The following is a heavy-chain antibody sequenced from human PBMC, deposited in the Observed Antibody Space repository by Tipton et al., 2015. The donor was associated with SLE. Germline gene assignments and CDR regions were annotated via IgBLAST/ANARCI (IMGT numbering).Heavy chain of an antibody. J-gene: IGHJ4*02. D-gene: IGHD1-26*01. CDR2: IYTSGCT. CDR1: GGSISSYY. CDR3: SREGVGATVFDY. Sequence: TLSLTCTVLGGSISSYYWSWIWQPAGKGLEWIGRIYTSGCTNYNPSLKSRVTIPVDTSKNQFSLKLSSVTAADTAVYYCSREGVGATVFDYWGLGTLVTVSS. V-gene: IGHV4-4*07.